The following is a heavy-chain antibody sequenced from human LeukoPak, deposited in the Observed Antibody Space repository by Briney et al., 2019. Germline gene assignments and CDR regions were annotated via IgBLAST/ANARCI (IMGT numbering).Heavy chain of an antibody. V-gene: IGHV3-49*04. D-gene: IGHD3-22*01. CDR3: TRSPPYYYDSSGYYYIDY. J-gene: IGHJ4*02. CDR1: KFTFNNYA. CDR2: IRSKAYGGTT. Sequence: PGGSLRLSCLASKFTFNNYAMTWVRQAPGKGLEWVGFIRSKAYGGTTEYAASVKGRFTISRDDSKSIAYLQMNSLKTEDTAVYYCTRSPPYYYDSSGYYYIDYWGQGTLVTVSS.